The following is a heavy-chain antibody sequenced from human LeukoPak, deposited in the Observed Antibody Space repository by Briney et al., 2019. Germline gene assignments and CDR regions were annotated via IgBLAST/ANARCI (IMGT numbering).Heavy chain of an antibody. CDR2: ISAYNGNT. V-gene: IGHV1-18*01. J-gene: IGHJ6*03. CDR3: ARAMGDFWSGYPLYMDV. D-gene: IGHD3-3*01. Sequence: GASVKVSCKPSGYTFTSYGISWVRQAPGQGLEWMGWISAYNGNTNYAQKFQGRVTITRNTSISTAYMELSSLRSEDTAVYYCARAMGDFWSGYPLYMDVWGKGTTVTVSS. CDR1: GYTFTSYG.